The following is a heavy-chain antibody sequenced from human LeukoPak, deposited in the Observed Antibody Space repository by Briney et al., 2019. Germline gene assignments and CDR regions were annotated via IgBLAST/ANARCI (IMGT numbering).Heavy chain of an antibody. V-gene: IGHV3-30*18. D-gene: IGHD2/OR15-2a*01. CDR1: GFTFSSYG. Sequence: PGRSLRLSCAASGFTFSSYGMHWVRQAPGKGLEWVAVISYDGSNKYYADSVKGRFTISRDNSKNTLYLQMNSLRAEDTAVYYCAKGLLVKYSPFDYWGQGTLVTVSS. CDR3: AKGLLVKYSPFDY. J-gene: IGHJ4*02. CDR2: ISYDGSNK.